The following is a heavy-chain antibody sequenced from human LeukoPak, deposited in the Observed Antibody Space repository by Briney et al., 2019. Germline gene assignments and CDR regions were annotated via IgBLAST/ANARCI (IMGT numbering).Heavy chain of an antibody. CDR2: IIPIFGTA. CDR1: GYTFTSYG. J-gene: IGHJ4*02. CDR3: ARDQVRSNIVVVPAAMAY. D-gene: IGHD2-2*01. Sequence: SVKVSCKASGYTFTSYGISWVRQAPGQGLEWMGGIIPIFGTANYAQKFQGRVTITADESTSTAYMELSSLRSEDTAVYYCARDQVRSNIVVVPAAMAYWGQGTLVTVSS. V-gene: IGHV1-69*13.